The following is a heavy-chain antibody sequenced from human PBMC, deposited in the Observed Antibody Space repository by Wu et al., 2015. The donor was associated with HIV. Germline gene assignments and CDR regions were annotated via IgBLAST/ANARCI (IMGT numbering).Heavy chain of an antibody. J-gene: IGHJ3*02. Sequence: QVQLVQSGAEVKKPGASVKVSCKASGYTFTAYYMHWVRQAPGQGLEWMGWINPNSGGTNSAQKLQGRVTMTRDTSISTAYMELSRLRSDDTAVYYCARGPMVRGVNRGQGAFDIWGQGTMVTVSS. CDR3: ARGPMVRGVNRGQGAFDI. D-gene: IGHD3-10*01. V-gene: IGHV1-2*02. CDR1: GYTFTAYY. CDR2: INPNSGGT.